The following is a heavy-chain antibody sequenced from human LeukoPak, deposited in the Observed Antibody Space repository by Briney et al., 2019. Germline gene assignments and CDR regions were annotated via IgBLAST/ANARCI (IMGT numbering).Heavy chain of an antibody. V-gene: IGHV3-23*01. CDR2: ISGRGDIT. CDR1: GFTFSSYA. CDR3: TKDLAFCGGDCYSGADN. J-gene: IGHJ4*02. Sequence: GGSLRLSCAASGFTFSSYAMNWVRQAPGKGLEWVSAISGRGDITYYTDSVKGRFTISRDTSRSTLYLQMSSLRAEDTAMYYCTKDLAFCGGDCYSGADNWGQGALVTVSS. D-gene: IGHD2-21*01.